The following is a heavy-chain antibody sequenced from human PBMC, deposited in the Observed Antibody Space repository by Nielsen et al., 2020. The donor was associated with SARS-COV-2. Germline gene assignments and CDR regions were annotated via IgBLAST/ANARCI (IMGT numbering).Heavy chain of an antibody. Sequence: SATLSLTCAVSDGSLSGHYWTWIRQPPGKGLEWIGEVSHSGSTNTNPSLKSRVTNSVDTSKSQFSLKLRSVTAADTAVYYCARDGASGRFYDWLSHFDLWGRGTLVTVSS. J-gene: IGHJ2*01. CDR3: ARDGASGRFYDWLSHFDL. D-gene: IGHD3-3*01. CDR2: VSHSGST. V-gene: IGHV4-34*01. CDR1: DGSLSGHY.